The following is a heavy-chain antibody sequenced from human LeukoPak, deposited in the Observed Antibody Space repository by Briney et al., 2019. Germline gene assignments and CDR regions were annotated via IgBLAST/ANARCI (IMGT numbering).Heavy chain of an antibody. D-gene: IGHD6-13*01. Sequence: SETLSLTCAVYGGSFSGYYWSWIRQPPGEGLEWIGEINHSGSTNYNPSLKSRVTISVDTSKNQFSLKLSSVTAADTAVYYCARGWSSSWTWEAFDIWGQGTMVTVSS. CDR1: GGSFSGYY. J-gene: IGHJ3*02. V-gene: IGHV4-34*01. CDR3: ARGWSSSWTWEAFDI. CDR2: INHSGST.